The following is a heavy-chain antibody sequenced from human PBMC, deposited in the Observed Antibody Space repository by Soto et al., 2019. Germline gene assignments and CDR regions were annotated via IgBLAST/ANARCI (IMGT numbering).Heavy chain of an antibody. CDR1: GGSISSSNW. V-gene: IGHV4-4*02. D-gene: IGHD4-17*01. CDR2: IYHSGST. CDR3: ARGGTTVTTPDAFDI. J-gene: IGHJ3*02. Sequence: KSSETLSLTCAVSGGSISSSNWWSWVRQPPGKGLEWIGEIYHSGSTNYNPSLKSRVTISVDKSKNQFSLKLSSVTAADTAVYYCARGGTTVTTPDAFDIWGQGTMVTVSS.